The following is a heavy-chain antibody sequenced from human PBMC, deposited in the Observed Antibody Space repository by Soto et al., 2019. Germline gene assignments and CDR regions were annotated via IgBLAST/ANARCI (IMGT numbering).Heavy chain of an antibody. CDR3: ARESWTTVTFDY. V-gene: IGHV3-33*01. D-gene: IGHD4-17*01. CDR2: IWYDGSNK. CDR1: GFTFSSYG. Sequence: QVQLVESGGGVVQPGRSLRLSCAASGFTFSSYGMHWVRQAPGKGLEWVAVIWYDGSNKYYADSVKGRFTISRDNSKNTLYLQMNSLRAEDTAVYYCARESWTTVTFDYWGQGTLVTVSS. J-gene: IGHJ4*02.